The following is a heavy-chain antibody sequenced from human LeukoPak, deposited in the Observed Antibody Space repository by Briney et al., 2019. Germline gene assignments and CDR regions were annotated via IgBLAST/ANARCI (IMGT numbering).Heavy chain of an antibody. CDR1: GHTFTSYY. CDR3: ARSTVDTAMVTGWFDP. J-gene: IGHJ5*02. V-gene: IGHV1-46*01. Sequence: ASVKVSCKASGHTFTSYYMHWVRQAPGQGLEWMGIINPSGGSTSYAQKFQGRVTMTRDMSTSTVYMELSSLRSEDTAVYYCARSTVDTAMVTGWFDPWGQGTLVTVSS. D-gene: IGHD5-18*01. CDR2: INPSGGST.